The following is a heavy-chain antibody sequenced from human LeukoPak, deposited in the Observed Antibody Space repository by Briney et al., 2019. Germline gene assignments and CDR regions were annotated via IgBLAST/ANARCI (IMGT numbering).Heavy chain of an antibody. CDR1: GFTFSDYY. CDR2: ISSSGSTI. Sequence: GGSLRLSCAASGFTFSDYYMSWLRQAPGKGLEWVSYISSSGSTIYYADSVKGRFTISRDNTKNSLYLQMNSLRAEDTAVYYCARSARIVGATTSVDYWGQGTLVTVSS. CDR3: ARSARIVGATTSVDY. V-gene: IGHV3-11*04. D-gene: IGHD1-26*01. J-gene: IGHJ4*02.